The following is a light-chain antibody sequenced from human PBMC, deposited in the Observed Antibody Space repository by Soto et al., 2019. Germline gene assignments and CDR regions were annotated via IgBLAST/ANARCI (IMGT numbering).Light chain of an antibody. CDR2: GAS. CDR1: QSVSTRY. CDR3: RQSRRSPSM. J-gene: IGKJ5*01. Sequence: EIVLTQSPGTLSSSPGERATLSSRANQSVSTRYLGWYQQKPGQAPRLLIYGASSRATGIPDRFSGSGSGTDFDLTISRWEREVVGVEYCRQSRRSPSMVGEGTRLEIK. V-gene: IGKV3-20*01.